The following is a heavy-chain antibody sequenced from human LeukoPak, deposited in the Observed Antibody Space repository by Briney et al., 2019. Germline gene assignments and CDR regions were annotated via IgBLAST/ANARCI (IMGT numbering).Heavy chain of an antibody. J-gene: IGHJ3*02. CDR3: ARGVDTEVVDDAFDI. D-gene: IGHD2-2*01. V-gene: IGHV4-34*01. CDR2: INHSGST. CDR1: GGSFSGYY. Sequence: SETLSLTCAVYGGSFSGYYWSWIRPPPGKGLEWIGEINHSGSTNYNPSLKSRVTISVDTSKNQFSLKLSSVTAADTAVYYCARGVDTEVVDDAFDIWGQGTMVTVSS.